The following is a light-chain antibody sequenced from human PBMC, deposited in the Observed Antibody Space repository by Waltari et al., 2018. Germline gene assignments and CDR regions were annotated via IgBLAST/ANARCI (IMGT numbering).Light chain of an antibody. CDR2: DVS. Sequence: QSALTQPRSVAGSPGTSFTISCPGTSSDVGGYHCVSWYQQHPGKATKLMIYDVSKRPSGVPDRFSGSKSGNTASLTISGLQAEDEADYYCCSYAGSYVVFGGGTKLTVL. CDR3: CSYAGSYVV. J-gene: IGLJ2*01. CDR1: SSDVGGYHC. V-gene: IGLV2-11*01.